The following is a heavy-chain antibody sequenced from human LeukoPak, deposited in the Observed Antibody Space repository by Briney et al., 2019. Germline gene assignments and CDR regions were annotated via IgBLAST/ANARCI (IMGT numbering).Heavy chain of an antibody. CDR3: ARVIVSRSSTSVYYYYYYMDV. Sequence: ASVKVSCKASGYTFTSYDINWMRQATGQGLEWMGWMNPSSANTGYVQKFQGRVTMTRDTSISTAYMELSRLRSDDTAVYYCARVIVSRSSTSVYYYYYYMDVWGKGTTVTVSS. J-gene: IGHJ6*03. D-gene: IGHD2-2*01. V-gene: IGHV1-8*01. CDR1: GYTFTSYD. CDR2: MNPSSANT.